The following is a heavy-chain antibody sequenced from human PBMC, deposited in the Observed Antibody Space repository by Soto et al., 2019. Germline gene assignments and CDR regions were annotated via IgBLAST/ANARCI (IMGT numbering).Heavy chain of an antibody. CDR3: ARGPPEYSSSSHYYYYYMDV. CDR2: ISANNGNT. V-gene: IGHV1-18*01. CDR1: GYTFTSYG. Sequence: ASVKVSCKASGYTFTSYGISWVRQAPGQGLEWMGWISANNGNTNYAHKLQGRVTMTTDTSTSTAYMELSRLRSDDTAVYYCARGPPEYSSSSHYYYYYMDVWGKGTTVTVSS. D-gene: IGHD6-6*01. J-gene: IGHJ6*03.